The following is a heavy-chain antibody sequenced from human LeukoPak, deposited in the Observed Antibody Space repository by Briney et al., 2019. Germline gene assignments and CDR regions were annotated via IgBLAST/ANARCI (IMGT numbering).Heavy chain of an antibody. Sequence: PGGSLRLSCAASGFTFIDYDMHWVRQVIGKGLEWVSAIGIRGDTHYSGSVKGRFTISRDNSKNTLYLQMNSLRAEDTAVYYCVKRGIMIRKVIIVGFHKEAYYFDCWGQGTLVTVSS. CDR3: VKRGIMIRKVIIVGFHKEAYYFDC. V-gene: IGHV3-13*01. CDR1: GFTFIDYD. D-gene: IGHD3-10*01. J-gene: IGHJ4*02. CDR2: IGIRGDT.